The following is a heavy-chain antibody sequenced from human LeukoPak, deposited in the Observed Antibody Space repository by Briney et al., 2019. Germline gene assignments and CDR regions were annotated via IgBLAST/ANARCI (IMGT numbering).Heavy chain of an antibody. J-gene: IGHJ5*02. CDR1: GGSISSSSYY. D-gene: IGHD6-13*01. Sequence: ETLSLTCTVSGGSISSSSYYWGWVRQPPGKGLEWIGSIYSSGNTYYNPSLTSRLTISVDTSKTQFSLKLSSVTAADTAVYYCARSQGSLNAWGQGTLVTVSS. CDR3: ARSQGSLNA. V-gene: IGHV4-39*07. CDR2: IYSSGNT.